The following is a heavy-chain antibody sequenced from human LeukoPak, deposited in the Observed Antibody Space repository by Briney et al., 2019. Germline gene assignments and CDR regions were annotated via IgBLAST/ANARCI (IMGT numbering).Heavy chain of an antibody. Sequence: ASVKVSCKASGYTFTKYGISWVSQAPGQGLEWMGWINTMNGKTNYAQKFQGRVTVTIDTSTSAAYMELRSLRYDDTAVYYGARALGDEAYWGQGTLVTVSS. J-gene: IGHJ4*02. D-gene: IGHD3-16*01. CDR2: INTMNGKT. CDR3: ARALGDEAY. V-gene: IGHV1-18*04. CDR1: GYTFTKYG.